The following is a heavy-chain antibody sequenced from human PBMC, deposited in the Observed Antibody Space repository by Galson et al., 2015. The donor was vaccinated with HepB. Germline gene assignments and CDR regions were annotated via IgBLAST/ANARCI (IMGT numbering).Heavy chain of an antibody. V-gene: IGHV1-69*13. J-gene: IGHJ3*02. CDR2: IIPVFGRP. Sequence: SVKVSCKASGGSFSSCGFSWVRLAPGQGLEWMGKIIPVFGRPIYAEKFQGRVTITADESTSTVYMELSSLRSEDMAIYYCARNGVEPATIPAAFDIWGQGTRVIVSS. D-gene: IGHD5-24*01. CDR3: ARNGVEPATIPAAFDI. CDR1: GGSFSSCG.